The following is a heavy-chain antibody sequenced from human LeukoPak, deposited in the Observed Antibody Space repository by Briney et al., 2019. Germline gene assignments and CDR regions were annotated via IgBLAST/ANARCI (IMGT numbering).Heavy chain of an antibody. Sequence: SETLSLTCAVSGRSISSDHYWGRIRPPPGTGLEFIESMFYNEPTHYNPSLKSRLTMSVDTSKNQFALTLGSVTAADTAVYYCASRTQRHERGAFFDYWGQGTLVTVSS. J-gene: IGHJ4*02. D-gene: IGHD1-1*01. CDR1: GRSISSDHY. V-gene: IGHV4-39*01. CDR3: ASRTQRHERGAFFDY. CDR2: MFYNEPT.